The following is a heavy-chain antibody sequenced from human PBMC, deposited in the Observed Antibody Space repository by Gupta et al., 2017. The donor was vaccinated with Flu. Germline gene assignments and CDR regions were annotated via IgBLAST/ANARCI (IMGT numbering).Heavy chain of an antibody. V-gene: IGHV4-59*01. CDR2: IYHSGST. CDR3: AGSGNYNYYDY. J-gene: IGHJ4*02. D-gene: IGHD4-4*01. CDR1: GGPIDSYY. Sequence: GGPIDSYYGTWVRQPPGKRLEWIGYIYHSGSTNYNPSLKSRIIMSVDRSKNQFSLRLSSVTAADTAVYYCAGSGNYNYYDYWGQGTLVTVSS.